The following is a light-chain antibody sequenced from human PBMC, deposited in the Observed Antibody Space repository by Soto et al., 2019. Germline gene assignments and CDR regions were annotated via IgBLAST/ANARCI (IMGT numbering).Light chain of an antibody. Sequence: EIVLTQSPGTLSLSPGERVTLSCRASQSVSNSYLAWYQQKPGQAPRLLIYGASSRATGIPDRFSGSGSGTDFTRTISRLEPEDFAVYYCQQYVSSPWTFGQGTKVEIK. CDR2: GAS. J-gene: IGKJ1*01. CDR1: QSVSNSY. V-gene: IGKV3-20*01. CDR3: QQYVSSPWT.